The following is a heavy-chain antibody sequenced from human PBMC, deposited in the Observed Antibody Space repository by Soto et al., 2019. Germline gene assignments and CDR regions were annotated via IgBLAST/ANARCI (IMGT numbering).Heavy chain of an antibody. V-gene: IGHV3-53*05. CDR1: GLRNSKNY. CDR2: LYSGGGT. D-gene: IGHD3-10*01. Sequence: GGSLRLSCAASGLRNSKNYIAWLRQAQGEGLEWVSVLYSGGGTHFADSVKGRFTISRDNSKNTLYLQMNGLRLDDTAVYYCVTAVRKRIDNWGAGTLVTVS. J-gene: IGHJ4*02. CDR3: VTAVRKRIDN.